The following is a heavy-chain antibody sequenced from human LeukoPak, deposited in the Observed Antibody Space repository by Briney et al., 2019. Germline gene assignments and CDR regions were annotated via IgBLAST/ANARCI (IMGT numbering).Heavy chain of an antibody. CDR3: AKDRHYYDSGGYYGYFDY. D-gene: IGHD3-22*01. V-gene: IGHV3-30*18. J-gene: IGHJ4*02. CDR2: ISYDGNNK. Sequence: GSLRLSCAASGFTFSTYAMHWVRQAPGKGLEWVAIISYDGNNKYYADSVKGRFTISRDNSKNTLYLQMNSLRAEDTAVYYCAKDRHYYDSGGYYGYFDYWGQGTLVTVSS. CDR1: GFTFSTYA.